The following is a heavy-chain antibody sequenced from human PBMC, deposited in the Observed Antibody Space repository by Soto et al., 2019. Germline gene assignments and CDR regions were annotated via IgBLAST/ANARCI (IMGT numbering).Heavy chain of an antibody. Sequence: QVQLVESGGGVVQPGRSLSLSCAASGFTFSSYAMHWVRQAPGKGLEWVAVISYDGSNKYYADSVKGRFTISRDNSKNTLYLQMNSLRAEDTAVYYCARDPGYYDILTGYQDYWGQGTLVTVSS. D-gene: IGHD3-9*01. CDR1: GFTFSSYA. J-gene: IGHJ4*02. CDR3: ARDPGYYDILTGYQDY. V-gene: IGHV3-30-3*01. CDR2: ISYDGSNK.